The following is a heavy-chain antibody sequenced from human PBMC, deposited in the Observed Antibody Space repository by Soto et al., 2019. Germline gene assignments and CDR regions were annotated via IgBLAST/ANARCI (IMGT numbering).Heavy chain of an antibody. Sequence: QVQLVQSGAEVKKPGASVKVSCKASGYTFTSYGISWVRQAPGQGLEWMGWISAYNGNTNYAQKLQGRVTMTTDTSTSTANMELRSLRSDDTAVYYCARDRGRSSGWYAAPDAFDIWGQGTMVTVSS. V-gene: IGHV1-18*01. J-gene: IGHJ3*02. D-gene: IGHD6-19*01. CDR2: ISAYNGNT. CDR1: GYTFTSYG. CDR3: ARDRGRSSGWYAAPDAFDI.